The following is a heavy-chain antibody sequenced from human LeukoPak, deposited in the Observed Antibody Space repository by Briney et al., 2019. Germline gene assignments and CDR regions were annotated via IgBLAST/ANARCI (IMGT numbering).Heavy chain of an antibody. CDR3: ARVGAAAVFY. D-gene: IGHD6-13*01. CDR1: GFTFSTYA. Sequence: GGSLRLSCAASGFTFSTYAMTWVRQAPGKGLEWVSAISGSGGSTYYADSVKGRFTISRDNSKNTLYLQMNSLRAEDTAVYYCARVGAAAVFYWGQGTLVTVSS. V-gene: IGHV3-23*01. J-gene: IGHJ4*02. CDR2: ISGSGGST.